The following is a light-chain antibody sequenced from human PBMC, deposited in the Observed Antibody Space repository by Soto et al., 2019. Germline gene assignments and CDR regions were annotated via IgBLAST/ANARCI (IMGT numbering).Light chain of an antibody. CDR3: SSYISSSIDYV. V-gene: IGLV2-14*01. J-gene: IGLJ1*01. CDR1: SSDVGGYNY. CDR2: EVS. Sequence: QSVLTQPASVSGSPGQSITISCTGTSSDVGGYNYVSWYQQHPGKARKLMIYEVSNRPSGVSNRFSGSKSGNTASLTISGLQAEDEADYYCSSYISSSIDYVFGTGTKLTVL.